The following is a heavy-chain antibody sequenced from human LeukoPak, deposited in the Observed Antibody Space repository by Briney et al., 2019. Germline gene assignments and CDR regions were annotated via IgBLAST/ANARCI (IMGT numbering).Heavy chain of an antibody. V-gene: IGHV3-23*01. D-gene: IGHD5-18*01. CDR3: ARDLSGVTGYTYGRGIDY. J-gene: IGHJ4*02. Sequence: GGSLRLSCAASGFTFRSYGMTWVRQAPGKGLEWVSAISGSGDSTYYADSVKGRFTISRDNAKTSLYLQMNSLRAEDTAVYYCARDLSGVTGYTYGRGIDYWGQGTLVTVSS. CDR2: ISGSGDST. CDR1: GFTFRSYG.